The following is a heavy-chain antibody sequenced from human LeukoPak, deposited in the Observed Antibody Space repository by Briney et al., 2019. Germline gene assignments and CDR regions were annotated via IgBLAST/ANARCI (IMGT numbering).Heavy chain of an antibody. Sequence: SETLSLTCTVSGGSISNYYWSWIRQPPGKGLEWIGYIYYSGNTNYNPSLKSRVTISVDTSKNQFSLKLSSVTAADTAVYYCARGYYYGSGSHLNYWGQGTLVTVSS. CDR1: GGSISNYY. CDR3: ARGYYYGSGSHLNY. D-gene: IGHD3-10*01. J-gene: IGHJ4*02. V-gene: IGHV4-59*08. CDR2: IYYSGNT.